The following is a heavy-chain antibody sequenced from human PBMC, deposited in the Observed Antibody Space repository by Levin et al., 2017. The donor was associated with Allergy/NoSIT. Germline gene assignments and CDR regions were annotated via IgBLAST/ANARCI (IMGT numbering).Heavy chain of an antibody. V-gene: IGHV3-21*01. CDR3: ARVGRNDFYYFDY. D-gene: IGHD1-1*01. CDR1: GFIFRSYS. CDR2: ISGSSTYI. J-gene: IGHJ4*02. Sequence: PGGSLRLSCAASGFIFRSYSMSWVRQAPGQGLEWVSSISGSSTYIYYADSVEGRFTISRDNAKNSLYLQMNSLRAEDTAVYYCARVGRNDFYYFDYWGQGTLVTVSS.